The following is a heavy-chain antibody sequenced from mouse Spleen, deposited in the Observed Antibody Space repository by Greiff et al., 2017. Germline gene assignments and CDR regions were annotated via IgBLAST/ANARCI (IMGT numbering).Heavy chain of an antibody. CDR1: GFTFRDFY. CDR2: SRNKANDYTT. D-gene: IGHD3-1*01. Sequence: EVQLVESGGGLVQSGRSLRLSCATSGFTFRDFYMEWVRQAPGKGLEWIAASRNKANDYTTEYSASVKGRFIVSRDTSQSILYLQMNALRAEDTAIYYCARDAASGYVPMDYWGQGTSVTVS. CDR3: ARDAASGYVPMDY. V-gene: IGHV7-1*01. J-gene: IGHJ4*01.